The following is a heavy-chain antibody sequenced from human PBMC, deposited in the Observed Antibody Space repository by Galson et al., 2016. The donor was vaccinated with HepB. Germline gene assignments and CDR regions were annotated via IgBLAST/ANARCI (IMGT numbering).Heavy chain of an antibody. D-gene: IGHD2/OR15-2a*01. CDR2: LKSKTAVGTT. Sequence: SLRLPCAGSGFNFAEAWMHWVRQTPGKGLEWVGRLKSKTAVGTTDHAAPVKGRFFISRDDSKNTLYLQMTGLKTEDTGIYYCVTRGGENNWGQGALVTVSS. CDR3: VTRGGENN. V-gene: IGHV3-15*01. J-gene: IGHJ4*02. CDR1: GFNFAEAW.